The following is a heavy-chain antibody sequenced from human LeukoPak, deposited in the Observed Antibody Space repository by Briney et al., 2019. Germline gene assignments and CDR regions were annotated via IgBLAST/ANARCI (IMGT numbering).Heavy chain of an antibody. V-gene: IGHV3-30-3*01. Sequence: PGRSLRLSCAASGFTFSSYAMHWVRQAPGKGLEWVAVISYDGSNEYYADSVKGRFTISRDNSKNTLYLQMNSLRAEDTAVYYCARDLDDYGDPTPLHYWGQGTLVTVSS. J-gene: IGHJ4*02. CDR2: ISYDGSNE. CDR3: ARDLDDYGDPTPLHY. D-gene: IGHD4-17*01. CDR1: GFTFSSYA.